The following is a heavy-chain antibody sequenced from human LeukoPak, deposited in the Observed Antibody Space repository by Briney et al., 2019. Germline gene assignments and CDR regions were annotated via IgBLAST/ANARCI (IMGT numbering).Heavy chain of an antibody. Sequence: ASVKVSCKASGYTFTSCDINWVRQATGQGLEWMGWMNPNSGNTGYGQSFQVRITMTRDIYIGTAYMELSNLTSEDTAIYYCTRGSSGRRDNWGQGTLVTVSA. J-gene: IGHJ4*02. CDR3: TRGSSGRRDN. D-gene: IGHD6-19*01. V-gene: IGHV1-8*01. CDR1: GYTFTSCD. CDR2: MNPNSGNT.